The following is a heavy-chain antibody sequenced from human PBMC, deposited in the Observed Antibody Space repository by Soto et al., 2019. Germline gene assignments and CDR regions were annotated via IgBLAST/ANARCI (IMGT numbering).Heavy chain of an antibody. CDR1: GGSISSSNW. D-gene: IGHD5-18*01. Sequence: QVQLQESGPGLVKPSGTLSVTCAVSGGSISSSNWWNWVRQPPGKGLAWIGEIYHSGSTNYNPSLRSRVTISLDKSKNQFSLRVKSVTAADTAEYYCARAWPSVDSYGSGVMDVWGQGTTVTVSS. CDR3: ARAWPSVDSYGSGVMDV. V-gene: IGHV4-4*02. CDR2: IYHSGST. J-gene: IGHJ6*02.